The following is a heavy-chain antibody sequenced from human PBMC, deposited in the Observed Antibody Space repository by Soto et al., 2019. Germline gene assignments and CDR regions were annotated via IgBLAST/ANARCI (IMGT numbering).Heavy chain of an antibody. Sequence: QVQLQESGPGLVKPSQTLSLTCTVSGGSISSGDYYWSWIRQPPGKGLEWIGYIYYSGSTYYNPSLKRRVTISVDTSKNQFSLKLSSVTAADTAVYYCAREIKETTRVGAFDIWGQGTMVTVSS. CDR2: IYYSGST. CDR3: AREIKETTRVGAFDI. CDR1: GGSISSGDYY. J-gene: IGHJ3*02. D-gene: IGHD1-1*01. V-gene: IGHV4-30-4*01.